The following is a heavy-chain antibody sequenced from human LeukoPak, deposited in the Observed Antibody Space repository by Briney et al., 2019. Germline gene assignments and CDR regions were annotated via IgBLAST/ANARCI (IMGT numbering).Heavy chain of an antibody. Sequence: GGSLRLSCAASGFTFSSYAMSWVRQAPGKGLEWVSAISGSGGSTYYADSVKGRFTISRDNSKNTLFLQMNSLRAEDTAVYYCGKGALGYCSGGSCRGGGYWGQGTLVTVSS. CDR2: ISGSGGST. J-gene: IGHJ4*02. CDR3: GKGALGYCSGGSCRGGGY. D-gene: IGHD2-15*01. V-gene: IGHV3-23*01. CDR1: GFTFSSYA.